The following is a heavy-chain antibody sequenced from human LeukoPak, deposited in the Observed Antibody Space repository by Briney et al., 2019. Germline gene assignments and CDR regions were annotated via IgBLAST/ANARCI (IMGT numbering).Heavy chain of an antibody. CDR3: AKDVLADGHNY. V-gene: IGHV3-30-3*01. CDR1: GFTFSSYA. Sequence: GGSLRLSCAASGFTFSSYAMHWVRQAPGKGLEWVAVISYDGSNKYYADSVKGRFTISRDNSKNTLYLQMNSLRAEDTAVYYCAKDVLADGHNYWGQGTLVTVSS. CDR2: ISYDGSNK. D-gene: IGHD4/OR15-4a*01. J-gene: IGHJ4*02.